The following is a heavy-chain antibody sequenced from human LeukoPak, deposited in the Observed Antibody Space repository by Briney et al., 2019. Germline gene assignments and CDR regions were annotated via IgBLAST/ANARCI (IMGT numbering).Heavy chain of an antibody. V-gene: IGHV1-69*01. CDR3: ARGRDTYYDFWSGYNSWFDP. CDR1: GGTFSSYA. J-gene: IGHJ5*02. D-gene: IGHD3-3*01. CDR2: IIPIFGTA. Sequence: ASVKVSCKASGGTFSSYAIGWVRQAPGQGLEWMGGIIPIFGTANYAQKFQGRVTITADESTSTAYMELSSLRSEDTAVYYCARGRDTYYDFWSGYNSWFDPWGQGTLVTVSS.